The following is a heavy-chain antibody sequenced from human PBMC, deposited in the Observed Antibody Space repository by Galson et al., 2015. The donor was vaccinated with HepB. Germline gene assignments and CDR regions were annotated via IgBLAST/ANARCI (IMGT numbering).Heavy chain of an antibody. Sequence: SLRLSCAASGFTVSSNYMSWVRQAPGKGLEWVSIIYSGGNTYYADSVKGRFTISRDNSKNTLYLQMNSLRVEDTAVYYCARDSSSHVPFDYWGQGTLVTVSS. J-gene: IGHJ4*02. CDR1: GFTVSSNY. CDR2: IYSGGNT. D-gene: IGHD2-2*01. V-gene: IGHV3-66*01. CDR3: ARDSSSHVPFDY.